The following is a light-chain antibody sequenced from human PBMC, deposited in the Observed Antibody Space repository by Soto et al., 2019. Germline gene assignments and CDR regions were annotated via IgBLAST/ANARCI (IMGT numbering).Light chain of an antibody. J-gene: IGKJ2*01. CDR3: MQGTHWPPYT. CDR1: QSLVYSDGNAY. Sequence: DVVMTQSPLSLPVTLGQPASISCRSSQSLVYSDGNAYLNWFHQRPGQSPRRLIYKVSYRDSVVQDRFSGSGSGTDFTLKISRVEAEDVGVYYCMQGTHWPPYTFGQGTKLEIK. CDR2: KVS. V-gene: IGKV2-30*01.